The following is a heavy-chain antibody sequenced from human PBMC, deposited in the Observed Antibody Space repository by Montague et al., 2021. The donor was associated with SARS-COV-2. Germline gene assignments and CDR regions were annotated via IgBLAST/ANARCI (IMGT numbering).Heavy chain of an antibody. CDR2: TYYRSKWSN. D-gene: IGHD3-10*01. CDR1: GDSVSSNSVS. Sequence: CAISGDSVSSNSVSWNWIRQSPSRGLEWLGRTYYRSKWSNEYALSVKSRITITPDTSKNQLSLQLTSVTPEDTAVYYCTREVWGVHDYWGQGSLVTVSS. J-gene: IGHJ4*02. V-gene: IGHV6-1*01. CDR3: TREVWGVHDY.